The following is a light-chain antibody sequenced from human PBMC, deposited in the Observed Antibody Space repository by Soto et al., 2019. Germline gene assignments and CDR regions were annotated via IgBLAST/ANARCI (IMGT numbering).Light chain of an antibody. V-gene: IGKV1-12*01. CDR2: SAS. CDR3: QQAKSFPIT. CDR1: QDIGNW. J-gene: IGKJ5*01. Sequence: DIQVTQSPPSMAASVGGRVTITCRASQDIGNWMTLYQQKPGKAPKLLIYSASTLVRGVPSRFSGSGSGTEFTLTISGLQPEDSLTYYCQQAKSFPITFGQGTRLEIK.